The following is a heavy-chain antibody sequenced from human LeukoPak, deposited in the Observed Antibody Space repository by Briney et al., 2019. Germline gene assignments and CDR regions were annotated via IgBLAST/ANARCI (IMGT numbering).Heavy chain of an antibody. V-gene: IGHV4-59*08. CDR2: IYYSGST. J-gene: IGHJ4*02. CDR3: AGNSGYESDY. CDR1: GGSISSYY. Sequence: PSETLSLTCTVSGGSISSYYWSWIRQPPGKGLEWIGYIYYSGSTNYNPSLKSRVTISVDTSKNQFSLKLSSVTAADTAVYYCAGNSGYESDYWGQGTLVTVSS. D-gene: IGHD5-12*01.